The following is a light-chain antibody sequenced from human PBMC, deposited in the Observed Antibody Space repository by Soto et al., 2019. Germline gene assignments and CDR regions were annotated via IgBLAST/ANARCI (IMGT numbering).Light chain of an antibody. J-gene: IGKJ5*01. Sequence: EIVLTQSPGTLSLSPGERATLSYRPGQSLSSSSLAWYQRNLGQAPRLLICGAGSRATGIPDRLSGSGSGTEFTLTISSLQSEDFAVYYCQQYNNWPITFGQGTRLEIK. V-gene: IGKV3-20*01. CDR3: QQYNNWPIT. CDR2: GAG. CDR1: QSLSSSS.